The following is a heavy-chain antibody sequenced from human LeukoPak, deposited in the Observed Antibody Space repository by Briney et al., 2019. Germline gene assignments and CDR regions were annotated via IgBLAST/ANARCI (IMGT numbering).Heavy chain of an antibody. D-gene: IGHD1-26*01. Sequence: GGSLRLSCVDSGFTFSSHSMNWVRQAPGKGLEWVSSISSSSSHIYYADSVQGRFTISRDNAKNSLYLQMNSLRAEDTAVYYCARDIWEYGMDVWGQGTTVTVSS. CDR3: ARDIWEYGMDV. J-gene: IGHJ6*02. V-gene: IGHV3-21*01. CDR2: ISSSSSHI. CDR1: GFTFSSHS.